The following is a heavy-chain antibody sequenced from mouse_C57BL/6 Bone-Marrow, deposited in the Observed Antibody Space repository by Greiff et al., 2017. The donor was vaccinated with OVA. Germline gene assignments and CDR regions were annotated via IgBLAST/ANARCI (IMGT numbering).Heavy chain of an antibody. V-gene: IGHV1-4*01. CDR2: INPSSGYT. D-gene: IGHD6-1*01. J-gene: IGHJ4*01. CDR1: GYTFTSYT. CDR3: ARLPPLFRDY. Sequence: QVQLQQSGAELARPGASVKMSCKASGYTFTSYTMHWVKQRPGQGLEWIGYINPSSGYTKYNQKFKDKATLTADKSSSTAYMQLSSLTSEDSAVYYCARLPPLFRDYWGQGTSVTVSS.